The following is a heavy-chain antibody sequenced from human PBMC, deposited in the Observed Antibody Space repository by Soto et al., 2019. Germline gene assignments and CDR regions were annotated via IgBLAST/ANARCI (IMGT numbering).Heavy chain of an antibody. CDR2: IIPIFGTA. CDR3: ARCGGGDSSGSYNAFDI. Sequence: SGEVSFRASGGTFISYAISWVREAPGQGLEWMGGIIPIFGTANYAQKFQGRVTITADESTSTAYMELSSLRSEDTAVYYCARCGGGDSSGSYNAFDIWGQGTMVTVSS. D-gene: IGHD3-22*01. V-gene: IGHV1-69*13. CDR1: GGTFISYA. J-gene: IGHJ3*02.